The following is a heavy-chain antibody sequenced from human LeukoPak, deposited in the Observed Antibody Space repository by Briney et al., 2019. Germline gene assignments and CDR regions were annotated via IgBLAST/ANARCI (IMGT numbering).Heavy chain of an antibody. CDR1: GFTVSTNY. V-gene: IGHV3-53*01. CDR2: TFSPDGI. D-gene: IGHD2-15*01. Sequence: PGGSLRLSCAASGFTVSTNYMSLVRQAPGKGLEWVSTFSPDGIHYADSVKGRFAISRDDSMSTLFLQMNSLRAEDTAIYYCAKDYARGGCSLAHCNPIDSWGQGTLVTVSS. J-gene: IGHJ4*02. CDR3: AKDYARGGCSLAHCNPIDS.